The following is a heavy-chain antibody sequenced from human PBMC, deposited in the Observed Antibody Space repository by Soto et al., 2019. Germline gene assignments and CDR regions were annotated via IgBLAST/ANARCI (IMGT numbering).Heavy chain of an antibody. CDR3: ATDMTFQYSTLNFEY. J-gene: IGHJ4*02. CDR2: ISWNSGSI. CDR1: GFTFDDYA. V-gene: IGHV3-9*01. D-gene: IGHD2-15*01. Sequence: EVQLVESGGGLVQPGRSLRLSCAASGFTFDDYAMHWVRQAPGKGLEWVSGISWNSGSIGYADSVKGRFTISRDNAKNSLDVQMNSLRAEDTVLYYCATDMTFQYSTLNFEYWGQGTLVTVSS.